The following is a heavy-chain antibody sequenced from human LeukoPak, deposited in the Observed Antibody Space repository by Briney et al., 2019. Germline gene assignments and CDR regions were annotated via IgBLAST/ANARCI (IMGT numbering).Heavy chain of an antibody. J-gene: IGHJ4*02. Sequence: GGSLRLSCAASGFTFSRYLMSWVRQAPGKGLEWVANIKQDGSEKHYVDSVKGRFTISRDNAKNSLYLQMNSLRAEDTAVYYCASLDTAMVNSDYWGQGTLVTVSS. CDR1: GFTFSRYL. V-gene: IGHV3-7*01. CDR3: ASLDTAMVNSDY. D-gene: IGHD5-18*01. CDR2: IKQDGSEK.